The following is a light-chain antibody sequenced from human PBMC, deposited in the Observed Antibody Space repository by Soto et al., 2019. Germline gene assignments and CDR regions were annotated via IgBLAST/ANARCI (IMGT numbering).Light chain of an antibody. CDR2: AAS. CDR3: QQYYSYPPWT. V-gene: IGKV1-8*01. CDR1: QGISSS. J-gene: IGKJ1*01. Sequence: AIRMTQSPSSLSASTGDRVTITCRASQGISSSLAWYQQKPGKAPKLLIYAASTLQSGVPSRFSGSGSGTDFTLTISCLQSEDFATYYCQQYYSYPPWTFGQGTKVEIK.